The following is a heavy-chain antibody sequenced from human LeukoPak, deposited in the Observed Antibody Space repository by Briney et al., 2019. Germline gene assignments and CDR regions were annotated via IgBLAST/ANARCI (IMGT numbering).Heavy chain of an antibody. CDR2: INPSGGST. V-gene: IGHV1-46*03. D-gene: IGHD3-22*01. J-gene: IGHJ4*02. CDR3: ARDYYDSSGYYWGGFDY. CDR1: GYSFTAQY. Sequence: ASVKVSCKASGYSFTAQYMHWLRQAPGQGLEWMGIINPSGGSTSYAQKFQGRVTITRDTSTSTAYMELSSLRSEDTAVYYCARDYYDSSGYYWGGFDYWGQGTLVTVSS.